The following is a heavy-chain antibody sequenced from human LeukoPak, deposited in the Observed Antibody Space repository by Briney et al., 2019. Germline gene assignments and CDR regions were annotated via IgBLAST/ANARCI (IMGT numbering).Heavy chain of an antibody. Sequence: GASVKVSCKASGYTFTSYGISWVRQAPGQGLEWMGWISAYNGNTNYAQKLQGRVTMTTDTSTSTAYMELRSLRSDDTAVYYCARDPSVYSWYEEENPLDYWGQGTLVTVSS. V-gene: IGHV1-18*01. CDR2: ISAYNGNT. CDR1: GYTFTSYG. CDR3: ARDPSVYSWYEEENPLDY. D-gene: IGHD6-13*01. J-gene: IGHJ4*02.